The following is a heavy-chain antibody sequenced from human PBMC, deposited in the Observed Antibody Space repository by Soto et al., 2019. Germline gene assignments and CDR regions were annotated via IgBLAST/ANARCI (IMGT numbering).Heavy chain of an antibody. D-gene: IGHD6-13*01. CDR1: GFTFSSYS. CDR2: ISSISSTI. J-gene: IGHJ3*02. Sequence: PGGSLRLSCAASGFTFSSYSMNWVRQAPGKGLEWVSYISSISSTIYYADSVKGRFTISRDNAKNSLYLQMNSLRAEDTAVYYCARDPYSSSWYSGGAFDIWGQGTMVTVSS. CDR3: ARDPYSSSWYSGGAFDI. V-gene: IGHV3-48*01.